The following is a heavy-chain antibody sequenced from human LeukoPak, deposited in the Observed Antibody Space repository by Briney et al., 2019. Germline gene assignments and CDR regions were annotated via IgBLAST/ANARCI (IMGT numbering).Heavy chain of an antibody. V-gene: IGHV4-31*03. J-gene: IGHJ5*02. CDR3: ARGNPELVPAAIIWFDP. Sequence: PSETLSLTCTVSGGSISSGGYYWSWIRQHPGKGLEWIGYIYYSGSTYYNPSLKSRVTISVDTSKNQFSLKLSSVTAADTAVYYCARGNPELVPAAIIWFDPWGQGTLVTVSS. CDR1: GGSISSGGYY. CDR2: IYYSGST. D-gene: IGHD2-2*01.